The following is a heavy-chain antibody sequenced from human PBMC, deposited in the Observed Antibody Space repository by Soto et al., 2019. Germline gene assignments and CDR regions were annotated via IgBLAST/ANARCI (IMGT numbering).Heavy chain of an antibody. CDR1: GGSFSGYY. CDR3: ARRVIVVVPAASDNWFDP. D-gene: IGHD2-2*01. V-gene: IGHV4-34*01. J-gene: IGHJ5*02. Sequence: SLTCAVYGGSFSGYYWSWIRQPPGKGLEWIGEINHSGSTNYNPSLKSRVTISVDTSKNQFSLKLSSVTAADTAVYYCARRVIVVVPAASDNWFDPWGQGTLVTVSS. CDR2: INHSGST.